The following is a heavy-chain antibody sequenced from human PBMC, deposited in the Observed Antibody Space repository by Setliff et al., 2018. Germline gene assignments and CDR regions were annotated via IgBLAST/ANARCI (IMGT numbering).Heavy chain of an antibody. CDR1: GGSIGSSF. D-gene: IGHD3-22*01. CDR2: KSIRGDS. CDR3: ASAVDSSGYFPFWYFDL. J-gene: IGHJ2*01. V-gene: IGHV4-59*13. Sequence: SETLSLTCTVSGGSIGSSFWNWSCQCPEKGLEWIGYKSIRGDSSSNHSLSSRLTMSVDTSTCKFSLNLTSVTAADTAIYFYASAVDSSGYFPFWYFDLWGRGTLVTVSS.